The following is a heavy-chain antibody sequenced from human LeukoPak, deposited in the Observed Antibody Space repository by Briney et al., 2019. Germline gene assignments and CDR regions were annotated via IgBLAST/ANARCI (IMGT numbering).Heavy chain of an antibody. V-gene: IGHV1-18*01. CDR1: GYTFTSYG. D-gene: IGHD5-18*01. CDR2: ISAYNGNT. Sequence: PGASVKVSCKASGYTFTSYGISWVRQAPGQGLEWMGWISAYNGNTNYAQKLQGRVTMTTDTSTSTAYMELRSLRSDDTAVYYCARVDGYSYGYSNWGYGWFDPWGQGTLVTVSS. J-gene: IGHJ5*02. CDR3: ARVDGYSYGYSNWGYGWFDP.